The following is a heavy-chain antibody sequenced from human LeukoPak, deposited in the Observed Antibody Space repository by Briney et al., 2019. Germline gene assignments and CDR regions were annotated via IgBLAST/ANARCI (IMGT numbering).Heavy chain of an antibody. V-gene: IGHV3-23*01. CDR1: GFTFSRYA. CDR3: AKEPIAVADYNWFDP. CDR2: ISGSGGST. D-gene: IGHD6-13*01. Sequence: GGSLRLSCAASGFTFSRYAMSWVRQAPGKGLEWVSGISGSGGSTYYADSVKGRFTISRDNFKNTLYLQMNSLRAEDTAVYYCAKEPIAVADYNWFDPWGQGTLVTVSS. J-gene: IGHJ5*02.